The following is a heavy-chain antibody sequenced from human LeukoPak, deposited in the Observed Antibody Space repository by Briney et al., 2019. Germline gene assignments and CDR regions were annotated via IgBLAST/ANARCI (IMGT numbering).Heavy chain of an antibody. CDR1: GFTFSSYA. V-gene: IGHV3-64D*06. Sequence: PGGSLRLSCSASGFTFSSYAMHWVRQAPGKGLEYVSVISSNGGSIYYADSVKGRFTISRDNSKNTLYLRMSSLSAEDTAVYFCVKPYSSSWFDAFDIWGQGTMVSVST. CDR2: ISSNGGSI. CDR3: VKPYSSSWFDAFDI. J-gene: IGHJ3*02. D-gene: IGHD6-13*01.